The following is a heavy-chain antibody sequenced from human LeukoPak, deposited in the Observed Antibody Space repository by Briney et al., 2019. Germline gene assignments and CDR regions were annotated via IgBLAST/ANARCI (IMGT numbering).Heavy chain of an antibody. V-gene: IGHV5-51*01. CDR2: IYPGDSDT. CDR3: ARSSGQWLIQGAFDI. D-gene: IGHD6-19*01. J-gene: IGHJ3*02. CDR1: GYSFTSSW. Sequence: GESLKISCKGSGYSFTSSWIGWVRQMPGKGLEWMGIIYPGDSDTRYSPSFQGQVTFSADKSISTAYLQWSSLKASDTAIYYCARSSGQWLIQGAFDIWGQGTMVTVSS.